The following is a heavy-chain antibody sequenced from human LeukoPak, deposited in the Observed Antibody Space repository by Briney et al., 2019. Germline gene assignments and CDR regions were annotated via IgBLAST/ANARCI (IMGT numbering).Heavy chain of an antibody. J-gene: IGHJ4*02. CDR2: ISSSSSYI. D-gene: IGHD5-18*01. V-gene: IGHV3-21*01. CDR1: GFTFSSYS. CDR3: ARVPYSDGYIDY. Sequence: GGSLRLSCAASGFTFSSYSMNWVRQAPGKGLEWVSSISSSSSYIYYADSVKGRFTISRDNAKNSLYLQMNSLRAEDTAVYYCARVPYSDGYIDYWGQGTLVTVSS.